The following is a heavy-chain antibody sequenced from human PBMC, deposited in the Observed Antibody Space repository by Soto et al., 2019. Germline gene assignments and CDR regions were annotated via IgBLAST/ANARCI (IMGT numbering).Heavy chain of an antibody. J-gene: IGHJ3*02. CDR3: ARGKAVTGPTGALDI. D-gene: IGHD6-19*01. CDR2: INTGGGT. CDR1: VITVSNNC. Sequence: GVSLRPPCATSVITVSNNCRTWLRPLPGKGLEWVSLINTGGGTYYVDSVKGRFTISRDNSKNTLYLQMNSLRAEDTVVYYCARGKAVTGPTGALDIWG. V-gene: IGHV3-66*01.